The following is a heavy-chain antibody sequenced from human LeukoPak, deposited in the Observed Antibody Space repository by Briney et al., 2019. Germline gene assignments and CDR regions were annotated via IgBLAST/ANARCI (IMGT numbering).Heavy chain of an antibody. J-gene: IGHJ6*02. V-gene: IGHV3-30*18. CDR3: AKDSLRFLEWLLQTMDV. CDR2: ISYDGSNK. CDR1: GFTFSNAW. D-gene: IGHD3-3*01. Sequence: GGSLRLPCAASGFTFSNAWMSWVRQAPGKGLEWVAVISYDGSNKYYADSVKGRFTISRDNSKNTLYLQMNSLRAEDTAVYYCAKDSLRFLEWLLQTMDVWGQGTTVTVSS.